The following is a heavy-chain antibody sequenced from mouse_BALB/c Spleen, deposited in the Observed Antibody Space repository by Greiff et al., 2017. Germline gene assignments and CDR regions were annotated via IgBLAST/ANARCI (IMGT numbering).Heavy chain of an antibody. J-gene: IGHJ1*01. CDR3: ARSLLPYFDV. CDR2: ISYSGST. D-gene: IGHD1-1*01. Sequence: EVMLVESGPSLVKPSQTLSLTCSVTGDSITSCYWNWIRKFPGNKLEYMGYISYSGSTYYNPSLKSRISITRDTSKNQYYLQLNSVTTEDTATYYCARSLLPYFDVWGAGTTVTVSS. V-gene: IGHV3-8*02. CDR1: GDSITSCY.